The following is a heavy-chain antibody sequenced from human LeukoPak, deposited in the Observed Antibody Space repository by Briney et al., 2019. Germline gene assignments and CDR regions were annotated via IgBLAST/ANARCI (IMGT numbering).Heavy chain of an antibody. CDR1: GYIFTSYW. J-gene: IGHJ4*02. CDR2: IYPGDSDT. Sequence: GESLKISFKGSGYIFTSYWIAWVRQMPGKGLEWMGIIYPGDSDTRYSPSFQGQVTISADKSISTAYLQWSSLKASDTAMYYCARRSGSFQGDYNFDYWGQGTLVTVSS. V-gene: IGHV5-51*01. CDR3: ARRSGSFQGDYNFDY. D-gene: IGHD1-26*01.